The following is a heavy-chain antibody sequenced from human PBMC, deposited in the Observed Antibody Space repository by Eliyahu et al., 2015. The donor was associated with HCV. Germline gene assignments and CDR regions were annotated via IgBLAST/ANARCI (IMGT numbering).Heavy chain of an antibody. CDR2: INSDGSST. CDR3: VFGQTQGFDY. D-gene: IGHD3-3*01. V-gene: IGHV3-74*01. Sequence: EVQLVESGGGLVQPGGSLRLSCAASGFSFSRYWMHWVRQAPGKGLVWVSRINSDGSSTIYADSVKGRFTISRDNAKNTLYLQMNSLRAEDTAVYYCVFGQTQGFDYWGQGTLVTVSS. J-gene: IGHJ4*02. CDR1: GFSFSRYW.